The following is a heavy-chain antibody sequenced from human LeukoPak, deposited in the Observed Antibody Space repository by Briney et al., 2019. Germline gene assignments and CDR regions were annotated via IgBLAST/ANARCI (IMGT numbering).Heavy chain of an antibody. Sequence: PGGSLRLSCAASGFTFSSYWMSWVRQAPGKGLEWVANIKQDGSEKYYVDSVKGRFTISRDNAKNSLYLQMNSLRAEDTAVYYCARVPKYYDFWSGYYTNYGMDVWGQGTTVTVSS. D-gene: IGHD3-3*01. J-gene: IGHJ6*02. CDR1: GFTFSSYW. V-gene: IGHV3-7*03. CDR3: ARVPKYYDFWSGYYTNYGMDV. CDR2: IKQDGSEK.